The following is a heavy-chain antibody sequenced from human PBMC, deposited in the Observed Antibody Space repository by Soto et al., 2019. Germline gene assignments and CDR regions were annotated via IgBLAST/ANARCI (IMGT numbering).Heavy chain of an antibody. CDR2: RSYSGST. Sequence: SETLSLTCTVSGGSISSGDYYWSWVRQHPGKGLEWIGYRSYSGSTYYNPSLKSRVTIVVDTSRNQFSLRLSSVTAADTAVYYCARHSSSYLFDYWGQGTLVTVSS. V-gene: IGHV4-30-4*01. CDR1: GGSISSGDYY. CDR3: ARHSSSYLFDY. J-gene: IGHJ4*02. D-gene: IGHD6-6*01.